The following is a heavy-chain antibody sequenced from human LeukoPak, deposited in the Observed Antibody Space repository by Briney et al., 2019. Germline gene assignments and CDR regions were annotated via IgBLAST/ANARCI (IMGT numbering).Heavy chain of an antibody. V-gene: IGHV3-74*01. CDR1: GFFFSNFV. CDR2: IPTDDNPT. Sequence: GGSLRLSCAASGFFFSNFVMHWVRHAPGKGLVWVSRIPTDDNPTNYADFVQGRFTISRDNAKNTVYLQINNLRAEDTAVYYLARDHYFKIDYWGQGTLVTVSS. CDR3: ARDHYFKIDY. D-gene: IGHD2/OR15-2a*01. J-gene: IGHJ4*02.